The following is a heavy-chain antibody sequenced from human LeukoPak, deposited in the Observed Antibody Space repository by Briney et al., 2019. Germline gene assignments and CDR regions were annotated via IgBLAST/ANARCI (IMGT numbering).Heavy chain of an antibody. CDR3: ARGGGIAARQPPAN. D-gene: IGHD6-6*01. CDR1: GFSFSDYA. Sequence: GRSLRLSCAASGFSFSDYAMHWFRQAPGRGLEWVAVFSSDGINKYYADSVEGRFTVSRDNSINTVYLQMNTLSKEDTAVYYCARGGGIAARQPPANWGQGTLVTVSS. V-gene: IGHV3-30-3*01. J-gene: IGHJ4*02. CDR2: FSSDGINK.